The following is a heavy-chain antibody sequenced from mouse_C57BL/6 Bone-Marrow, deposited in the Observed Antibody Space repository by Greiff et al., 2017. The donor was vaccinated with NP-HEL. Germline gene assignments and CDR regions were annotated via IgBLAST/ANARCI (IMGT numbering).Heavy chain of an antibody. Sequence: QVQLQQPGAELVMPGASVKLSCKASGYTFTSYWMHWVKQRPGQGLEWIGEIDPSDSYTNYNQKFKGKSTLTVDKSSSTAYMQLSSLTSEDSAVYYCAIYSNYFRVDVWGTGTTVTVSS. J-gene: IGHJ1*03. CDR3: AIYSNYFRVDV. V-gene: IGHV1-69*01. D-gene: IGHD2-5*01. CDR1: GYTFTSYW. CDR2: IDPSDSYT.